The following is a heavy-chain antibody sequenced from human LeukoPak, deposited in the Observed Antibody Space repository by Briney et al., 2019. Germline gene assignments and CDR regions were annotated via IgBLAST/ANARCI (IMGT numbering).Heavy chain of an antibody. CDR3: ARLQFGSGNYHEVDH. CDR2: IFYSGST. V-gene: IGHV4-59*08. J-gene: IGHJ4*02. CDR1: GGSINSYY. Sequence: PSETLSLTCSVSGGSINSYYWSWIRQPPGKGLEWIGYIFYSGSTNYNPSLKCRVTISVDTSKNQFSLKLSSVTAADTAVYYCARLQFGSGNYHEVDHWGQGTLVTVSS. D-gene: IGHD3-22*01.